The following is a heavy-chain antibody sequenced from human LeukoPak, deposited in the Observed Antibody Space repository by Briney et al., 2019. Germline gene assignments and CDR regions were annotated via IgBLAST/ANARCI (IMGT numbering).Heavy chain of an antibody. V-gene: IGHV3-33*01. J-gene: IGHJ4*02. CDR3: ARDGPHYDIDY. Sequence: GGSLRLSCAASGFTFSRYGMHWFRQAPGKGLEWVAIIYSDGTNKYYADSVKGRFTISRENSKSMLYLQVNSLRAEDTGVYYCARDGPHYDIDYWGQGTLVTVSS. D-gene: IGHD3-3*01. CDR1: GFTFSRYG. CDR2: IYSDGTNK.